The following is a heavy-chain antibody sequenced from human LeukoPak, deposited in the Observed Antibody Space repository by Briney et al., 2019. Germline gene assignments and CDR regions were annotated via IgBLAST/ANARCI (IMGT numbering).Heavy chain of an antibody. CDR2: ISSSSSYI. D-gene: IGHD2-15*01. CDR3: ATYQDAGYCSGGSCERGLVDAFDI. Sequence: PGGSLRLSCAASGFTFSSYSMNWVRQAPGKGLEWVSSISSSSSYIYYADSVKGRFTISRDNAKNSLYLQMNSLRAEDTAVYYCATYQDAGYCSGGSCERGLVDAFDIWGQGTMVTVSS. V-gene: IGHV3-21*04. CDR1: GFTFSSYS. J-gene: IGHJ3*02.